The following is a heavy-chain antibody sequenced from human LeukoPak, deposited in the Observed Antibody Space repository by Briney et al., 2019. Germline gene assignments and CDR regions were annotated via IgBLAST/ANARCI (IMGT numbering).Heavy chain of an antibody. CDR2: IYTSGST. V-gene: IGHV4-4*07. Sequence: SETLSLTCTVSGGSISSYYWSWIRQPAGKGLEWIERIYTSGSTNYNPSLKSRVTMSVDTSKNQFSLKLSSVTAADTAVYYCARASYSGAARGAVNWFDPWGQGTLVTVSS. CDR3: ARASYSGAARGAVNWFDP. D-gene: IGHD6-6*01. J-gene: IGHJ5*02. CDR1: GGSISSYY.